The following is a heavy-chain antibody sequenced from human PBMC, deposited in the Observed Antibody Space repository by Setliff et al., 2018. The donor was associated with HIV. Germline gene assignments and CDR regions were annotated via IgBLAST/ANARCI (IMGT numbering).Heavy chain of an antibody. V-gene: IGHV1-2*02. CDR1: GYSFIDYY. Sequence: ASVKVSCKASGYSFIDYYMRWVRQAPGQGLEWMGWINPNSGGTNYAQNFQGRVTMTRDTSINTAYMELSRLRSDDTAVYYCAGAGGQWLVRNYMDVWGKGTTVTVSS. D-gene: IGHD6-19*01. CDR3: AGAGGQWLVRNYMDV. J-gene: IGHJ6*03. CDR2: INPNSGGT.